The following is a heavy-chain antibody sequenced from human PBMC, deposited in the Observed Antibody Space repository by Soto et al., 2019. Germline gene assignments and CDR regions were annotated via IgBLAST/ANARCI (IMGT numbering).Heavy chain of an antibody. CDR2: ISGSGGST. CDR1: GFTFSSYA. D-gene: IGHD2-2*01. CDR3: AKDSPTDIVVVPAAMRDAFDI. J-gene: IGHJ3*02. Sequence: GGSLRLSCAASGFTFSSYAMSWVRQAPGKGLEWVSAISGSGGSTYYADSVKGRFTISRDNSKNTLYLQMNSLRAEDTAVYYCAKDSPTDIVVVPAAMRDAFDIWGQGTMVTVSS. V-gene: IGHV3-23*01.